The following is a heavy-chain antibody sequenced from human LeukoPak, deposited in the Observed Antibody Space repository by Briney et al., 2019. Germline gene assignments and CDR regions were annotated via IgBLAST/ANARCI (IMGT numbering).Heavy chain of an antibody. J-gene: IGHJ3*02. Sequence: GGSLRLSCAASGFTFSSYGMHWVRQAPGKGLEWVAFIRYDGSNKYYADSVKGRFTISRDNSKNTLYLQMNSLRAEDTAVYYCAKDVYGQSSAFDIWGQGTMVTVSS. V-gene: IGHV3-30*02. D-gene: IGHD5/OR15-5a*01. CDR1: GFTFSSYG. CDR2: IRYDGSNK. CDR3: AKDVYGQSSAFDI.